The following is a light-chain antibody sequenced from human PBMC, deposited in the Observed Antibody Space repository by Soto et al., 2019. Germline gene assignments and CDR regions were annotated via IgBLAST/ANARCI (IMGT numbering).Light chain of an antibody. CDR1: QSVSSSY. J-gene: IGKJ3*01. Sequence: EIVLTQSPGPLSLSPGARATLSCRASQSVSSSYLAWYQQKPGQAPRLLIYGASSRATGIPDRFSGSGSGTDFTLTISRLEPEDFAVYYCQQYGSSLFTFGPGTKVDIK. CDR3: QQYGSSLFT. V-gene: IGKV3-20*01. CDR2: GAS.